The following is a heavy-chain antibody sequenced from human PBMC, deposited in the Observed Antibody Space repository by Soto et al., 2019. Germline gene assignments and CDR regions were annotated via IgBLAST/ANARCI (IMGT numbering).Heavy chain of an antibody. V-gene: IGHV3-74*01. CDR1: GFTFSSYW. CDR2: INSDGSST. Sequence: GGSLRLSCAASGFTFSSYWMHWVRQAPGKGLVWVSRINSDGSSTSYADSVKGRFTISRDNAKNTLYLQMNSLRAEDTAVYYCARVPVWGFSLGELSPHDYWGQGTLVTVYS. CDR3: ARVPVWGFSLGELSPHDY. J-gene: IGHJ4*02. D-gene: IGHD3-16*02.